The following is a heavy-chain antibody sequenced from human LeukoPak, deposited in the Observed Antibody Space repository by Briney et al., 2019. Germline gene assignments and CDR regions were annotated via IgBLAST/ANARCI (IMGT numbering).Heavy chain of an antibody. J-gene: IGHJ5*02. CDR1: GGSISSGGYY. CDR2: IKQDGSEK. Sequence: ETLSLTCTVSGGSISSGGYYWSWIRQAPGKGLEWVANIKQDGSEKYYVDSVKGRFTISRDNAKNSLYLQMNSLRAEDTAVYYCAREGFDWNSRAFDPWGQGTLVTVSS. V-gene: IGHV3-7*01. CDR3: AREGFDWNSRAFDP. D-gene: IGHD1-7*01.